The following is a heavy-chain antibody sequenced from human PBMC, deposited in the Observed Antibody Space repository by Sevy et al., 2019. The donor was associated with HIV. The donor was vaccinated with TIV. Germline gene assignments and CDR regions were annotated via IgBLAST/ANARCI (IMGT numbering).Heavy chain of an antibody. Sequence: GESLKISCEGSGYSFTTYWIGWVRQMPGKGLEWMGVIYPDDSDTRYNPSFRGRVTISADKSINTAYLEWSSLKASDTAIYYCARPEQRHCHAAHRYPFAYWGQGTLVTGSS. V-gene: IGHV5-51*01. CDR2: IYPDDSDT. J-gene: IGHJ4*02. D-gene: IGHD2-15*01. CDR1: GYSFTTYW. CDR3: ARPEQRHCHAAHRYPFAY.